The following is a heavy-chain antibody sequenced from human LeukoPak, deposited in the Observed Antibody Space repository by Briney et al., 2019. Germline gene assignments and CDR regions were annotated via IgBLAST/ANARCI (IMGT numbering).Heavy chain of an antibody. CDR1: GGSISSYY. V-gene: IGHV4-4*09. Sequence: SETLSLTCTVSGGSISSYYWSWIRQPPGKGLEWIGYIYTSGSTNYNPSLKSRVTISVDTSKNQFSLKLSSVTAADTAVYYCARSSYCSSTSCYWGYYYYMDVWGKGTTVTVSS. J-gene: IGHJ6*03. CDR3: ARSSYCSSTSCYWGYYYYMDV. D-gene: IGHD2-2*01. CDR2: IYTSGST.